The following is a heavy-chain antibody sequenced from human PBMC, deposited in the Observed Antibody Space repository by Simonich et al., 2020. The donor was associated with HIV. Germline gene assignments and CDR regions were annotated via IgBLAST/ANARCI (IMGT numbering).Heavy chain of an antibody. CDR1: GYTFTGYY. D-gene: IGHD6-13*01. Sequence: QVQLVQSGAEVKTPGASVKVSCKASGYTFTGYYMHWVRQAPGQGLEWMGWINPNSGGTNYEQKFQGRGTRTRDTSISTAYMELRKLRSDDTAVYYCARGPQQLGPVFDAFDIWGQGTMVTVSS. CDR3: ARGPQQLGPVFDAFDI. CDR2: INPNSGGT. V-gene: IGHV1-2*02. J-gene: IGHJ3*02.